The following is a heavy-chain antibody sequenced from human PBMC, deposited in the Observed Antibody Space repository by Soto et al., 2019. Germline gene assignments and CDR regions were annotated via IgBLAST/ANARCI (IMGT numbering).Heavy chain of an antibody. D-gene: IGHD3-10*01. Sequence: PGGSLRLSCAASGFTFSSYAMSWVRQAPGKGLEWVSAISGSGGSTYYADSVKGRFTISRDNSKNTLYLQMNSLRAEDTAVYYCASNQWFGELLYYYYGMDVWGQGTTVTVSS. CDR1: GFTFSSYA. V-gene: IGHV3-23*01. CDR2: ISGSGGST. J-gene: IGHJ6*02. CDR3: ASNQWFGELLYYYYGMDV.